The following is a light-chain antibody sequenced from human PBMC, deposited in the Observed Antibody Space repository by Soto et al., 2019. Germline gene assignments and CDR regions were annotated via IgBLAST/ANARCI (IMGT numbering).Light chain of an antibody. CDR3: QQRSNRPPYT. V-gene: IGKV3-11*01. CDR1: QSVSSY. CDR2: DAS. J-gene: IGKJ2*01. Sequence: EIVLTQSPATLSLSPGERATISCRASQSVSSYLAWYQQKPGQAPRLLIYDASNRATGIPARFSGSGSGTDFSLTISSIQPEDYAVYYCQQRSNRPPYTFGQGTKLEIK.